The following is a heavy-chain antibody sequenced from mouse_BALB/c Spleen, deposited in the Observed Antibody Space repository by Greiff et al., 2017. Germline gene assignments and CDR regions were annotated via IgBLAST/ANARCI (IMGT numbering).Heavy chain of an antibody. CDR2: IWAGGST. J-gene: IGHJ2*01. D-gene: IGHD2-1*01. CDR1: GFSLTSYG. CDR3: ARDQAYGNYVGNYFDY. Sequence: VQLVESGPGLVAPSQSLSITCTVSGFSLTSYGVHWVRQPPGKGLEWLGVIWAGGSTNYNSALMSRLSISKDNSKSQVFLKMNSLQTDDTAMYYCARDQAYGNYVGNYFDYWGQGTTLTVSS. V-gene: IGHV2-9*02.